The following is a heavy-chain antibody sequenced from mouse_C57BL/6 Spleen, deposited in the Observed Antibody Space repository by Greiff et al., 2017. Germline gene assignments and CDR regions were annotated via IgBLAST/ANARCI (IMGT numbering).Heavy chain of an antibody. Sequence: EVQVVESEGGLVQPGSSMKLSCTASGFTFSDYYMAWVRQVPEKGLEWVANINYDGSSTYYLDSLKGRFIISRDNAKNILYLQMSSLKSEDTATYYCARAPDGYYAMDYWGQGTSVTVSS. V-gene: IGHV5-16*01. CDR1: GFTFSDYY. J-gene: IGHJ4*01. CDR2: INYDGSST. CDR3: ARAPDGYYAMDY. D-gene: IGHD2-3*01.